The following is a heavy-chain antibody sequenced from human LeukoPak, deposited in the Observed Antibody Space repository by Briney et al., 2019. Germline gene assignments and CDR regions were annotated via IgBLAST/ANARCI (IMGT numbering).Heavy chain of an antibody. CDR3: ANLVVIPTSMRLEDY. V-gene: IGHV4-34*01. J-gene: IGHJ4*02. D-gene: IGHD3-22*01. CDR1: DGSFSGYY. Sequence: SETLSLTCGVYDGSFSGYYWSWIRQPPGKGLEWIGEINHSGSTKYNPSLKSRVTISADTSKNQFSLKVNSVTAADTAVYYCANLVVIPTSMRLEDYWGQGTQVTVSS. CDR2: INHSGST.